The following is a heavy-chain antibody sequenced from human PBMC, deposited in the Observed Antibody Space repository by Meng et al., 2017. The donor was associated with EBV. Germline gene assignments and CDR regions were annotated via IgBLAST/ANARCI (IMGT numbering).Heavy chain of an antibody. CDR1: GGFLRSFA. CDR2: IIPLFHTT. Sequence: SGAVVQTHGSSFKFACNTSGGFLRSFAISWVRQAPGQGLEWTGGIIPLFHTTNYAQKFQGRLHIIADESSATTYMELSSLRSEDTAIYYCASAEHYGDYVFEYWGQGTLVTVSS. V-gene: IGHV1-69*01. CDR3: ASAEHYGDYVFEY. D-gene: IGHD4-17*01. J-gene: IGHJ4*02.